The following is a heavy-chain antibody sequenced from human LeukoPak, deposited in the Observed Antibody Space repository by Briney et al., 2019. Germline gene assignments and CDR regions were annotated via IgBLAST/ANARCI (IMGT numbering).Heavy chain of an antibody. CDR3: ARRNLGYGDYNFDY. CDR2: IYYSGST. J-gene: IGHJ4*02. Sequence: SQTLSLTCTVSGGSISSGGYYWSWIRQHPGKGLEWIGYIYYSGSTYYNPSLKSRATISVDTSKNQFSLKLSSVTAADTAVYYCARRNLGYGDYNFDYWGQGTLVTVSS. CDR1: GGSISSGGYY. V-gene: IGHV4-31*03. D-gene: IGHD4-17*01.